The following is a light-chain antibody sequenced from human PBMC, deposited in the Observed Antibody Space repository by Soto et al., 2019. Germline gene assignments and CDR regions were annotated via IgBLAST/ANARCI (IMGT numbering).Light chain of an antibody. CDR1: QDIAIY. V-gene: IGKV1-9*01. CDR2: TAS. CDR3: QQTRAYPST. Sequence: IQLTQSPASLSASVGDRVTFTCRASQDIAIYLAWYQQKPGEAPNLLIHTASTLHGGVPSRFSGSGSGTDFTLTITSLQAEDFATYYRQQTRAYPSTFGGGTKVEIK. J-gene: IGKJ4*01.